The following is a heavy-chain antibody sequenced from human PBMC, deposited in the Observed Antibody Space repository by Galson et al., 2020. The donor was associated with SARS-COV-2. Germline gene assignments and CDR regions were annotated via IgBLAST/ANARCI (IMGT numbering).Heavy chain of an antibody. Sequence: GESLKISCAASGFTFSSYSMNWVRQAPGKGLEWVSSISSSSYIYYAHSVKGRFTISRDNAKNSLYLQMNSLRAEDTAVYYCARDDLGAYYYDSSGYYYRPYFDYWGQGTLVTVSS. CDR1: GFTFSSYS. V-gene: IGHV3-21*01. D-gene: IGHD3-22*01. CDR2: ISSSSYI. J-gene: IGHJ4*02. CDR3: ARDDLGAYYYDSSGYYYRPYFDY.